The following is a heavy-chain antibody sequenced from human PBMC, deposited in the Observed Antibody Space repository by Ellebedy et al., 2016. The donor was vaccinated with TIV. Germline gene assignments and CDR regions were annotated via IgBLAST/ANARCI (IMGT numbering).Heavy chain of an antibody. CDR3: IRDREWEVHFYDMDV. V-gene: IGHV3-15*01. CDR2: IKSKTDSGTT. J-gene: IGHJ6*02. D-gene: IGHD1-26*01. Sequence: GGSLRLXXAASGFTFSNAWMSWVRQAPGKGLEWVGRIKSKTDSGTTDYAAPVKGRFTISRDDSKNTLYLQMNSLKTEDTAVYYCIRDREWEVHFYDMDVWGQGTTVTVSS. CDR1: GFTFSNAW.